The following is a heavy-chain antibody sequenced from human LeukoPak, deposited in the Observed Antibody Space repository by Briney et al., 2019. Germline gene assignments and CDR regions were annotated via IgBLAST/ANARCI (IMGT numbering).Heavy chain of an antibody. Sequence: GASVKVSCKASGGTFSSYAISWVRQAPGQGLEWMGIINPSGGSTSYAQKFQGRVTMTRDTSTSTVYMELSSLRSEDTAVYYCARVGEPLANWFDPWGQGTLVTVSS. CDR1: GGTFSSYA. J-gene: IGHJ5*02. D-gene: IGHD2-21*01. CDR3: ARVGEPLANWFDP. V-gene: IGHV1-46*01. CDR2: INPSGGST.